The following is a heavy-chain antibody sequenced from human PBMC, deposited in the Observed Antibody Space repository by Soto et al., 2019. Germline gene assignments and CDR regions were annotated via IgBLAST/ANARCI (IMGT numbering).Heavy chain of an antibody. CDR3: ARGMSTFEHRGVRFDY. D-gene: IGHD3-10*01. CDR2: ISAYNGNT. CDR1: GYTFTSYG. V-gene: IGHV1-18*01. J-gene: IGHJ4*02. Sequence: QVQLVQSGAEVKKPGASVKVSCKASGYTFTSYGISWVRQAPGQGLEWMGWISAYNGNTNYAQKLQGRVTMTTDTSTITADMELKRLRSDDTAVYYCARGMSTFEHRGVRFDYWGQGTLVTVSS.